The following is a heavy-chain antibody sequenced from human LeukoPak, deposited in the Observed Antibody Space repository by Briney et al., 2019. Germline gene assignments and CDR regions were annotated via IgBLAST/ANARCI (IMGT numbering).Heavy chain of an antibody. CDR1: GFTFSSYA. J-gene: IGHJ6*03. D-gene: IGHD4-23*01. CDR2: ISGSGGST. Sequence: GGSLRLSCAASGFTFSSYAMSWVRQAPGKGLEWVSAISGSGGSTYYADSVKGRFTISRDNSKNTLYLQMNSLRAEDTAVYYCAKDHRPYINYYYYYMDVWGKGTTVTVSS. V-gene: IGHV3-23*01. CDR3: AKDHRPYINYYYYYMDV.